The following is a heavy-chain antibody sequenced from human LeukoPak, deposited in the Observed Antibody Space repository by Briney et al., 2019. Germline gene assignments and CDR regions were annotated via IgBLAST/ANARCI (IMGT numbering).Heavy chain of an antibody. J-gene: IGHJ4*02. CDR2: ISSSGSTI. V-gene: IGHV3-48*03. CDR1: GFTFSSYE. D-gene: IGHD6-6*01. CDR3: ARVRYSSSSD. Sequence: GGSLRLSCAASGFTFSSYEMNWVRQAPGRGLEWVSYISSSGSTIYYADSVKGRFTISRDNAKNSLYLQMYSLRAEDTAVYYCARVRYSSSSDWGQGTLVTVSS.